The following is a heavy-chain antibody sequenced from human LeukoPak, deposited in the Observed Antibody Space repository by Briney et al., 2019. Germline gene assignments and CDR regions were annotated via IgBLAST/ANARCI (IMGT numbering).Heavy chain of an antibody. CDR1: GFTFSTYL. CDR3: ASLLTGYSSGRGDY. J-gene: IGHJ4*02. D-gene: IGHD6-19*01. V-gene: IGHV3-74*01. CDR2: INTDGSIT. Sequence: GGSLRLSCAASGFTFSTYLMHWVRQAPGKGLVWVSRINTDGSITTYADSVKGRFTISRDNAKNALYLQMNSLRDEDTAVYYCASLLTGYSSGRGDYWGQGTLVTVSS.